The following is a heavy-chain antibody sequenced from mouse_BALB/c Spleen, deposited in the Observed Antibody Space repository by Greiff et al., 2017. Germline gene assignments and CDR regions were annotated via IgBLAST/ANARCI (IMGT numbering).Heavy chain of an antibody. D-gene: IGHD2-1*01. CDR2: INPSSGYT. V-gene: IGHV1-4*02. Sequence: QVQLKQSAAELARPGASVKMSCKASGYTFTSYTMHWVKQRPGQGLEWIGYINPSSGYTEYNQKFKDKTTLTADKSSSTAYMQLSSLTSEDSAVYYCAREGNYVDAMDYWGQGTSVTVSS. CDR3: AREGNYVDAMDY. J-gene: IGHJ4*01. CDR1: GYTFTSYT.